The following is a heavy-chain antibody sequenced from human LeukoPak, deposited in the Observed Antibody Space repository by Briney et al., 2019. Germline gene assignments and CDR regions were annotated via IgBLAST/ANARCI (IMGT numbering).Heavy chain of an antibody. Sequence: SQTLSLTCTVSGGSISSGSYYWSWIWQPAGKGLEWIGRIYTSGSTNYNPSLKSRVTISVDTSKNQFSLNLSSVTAADTAVYYCARGVGYYYDSSGYAYYFDYWGQGTLVTVSS. CDR2: IYTSGST. J-gene: IGHJ4*02. CDR1: GGSISSGSYY. D-gene: IGHD3-22*01. V-gene: IGHV4-61*02. CDR3: ARGVGYYYDSSGYAYYFDY.